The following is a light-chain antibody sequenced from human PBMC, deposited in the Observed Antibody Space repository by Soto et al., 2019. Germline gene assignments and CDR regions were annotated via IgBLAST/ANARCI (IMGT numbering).Light chain of an antibody. CDR1: SGSVSTSYY. Sequence: QTVVTQEPSFSVSPGGTVRLTCGLSSGSVSTSYYPSWYQQTPGQAPRTLIYSTNIRSSGVPDRFSGSILGNKAALTITGAQADDESEYYCLHYMDSGVSVFGGGTQLTVL. J-gene: IGLJ3*02. V-gene: IGLV8-61*01. CDR3: LHYMDSGVSV. CDR2: STN.